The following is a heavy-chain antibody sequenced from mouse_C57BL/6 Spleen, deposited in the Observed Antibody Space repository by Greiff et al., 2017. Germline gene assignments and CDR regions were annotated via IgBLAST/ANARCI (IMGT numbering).Heavy chain of an antibody. V-gene: IGHV5-17*01. J-gene: IGHJ4*01. Sequence: EVQLVESGGGLVKPEGSLKLSCAASGFTFSDYGMHWVRQAPEKGLEWVAYISSGSSTIYYADTVKGRFTISRDNAKNTLFLQMTSLRSEDTAMYYCARDNSAYLNAMDYWGQGTSVTVSS. CDR3: ARDNSAYLNAMDY. CDR2: ISSGSSTI. CDR1: GFTFSDYG. D-gene: IGHD1-3*01.